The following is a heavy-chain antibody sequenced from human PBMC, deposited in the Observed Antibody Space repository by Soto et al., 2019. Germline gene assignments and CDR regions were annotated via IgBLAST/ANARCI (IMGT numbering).Heavy chain of an antibody. Sequence: ASVKVSCKVSGYTLTELSMHWVRQAPGKGLEWMGGFDPEDGETIYAQKFQGRVTMTEDTSTDTAYMELSSLRSDDTAVYYCARGYCSSTSCYSIAARGLRRDYYYYMDAWGKGTTVTVSS. V-gene: IGHV1-24*01. CDR3: ARGYCSSTSCYSIAARGLRRDYYYYMDA. D-gene: IGHD2-2*02. J-gene: IGHJ6*03. CDR2: FDPEDGET. CDR1: GYTLTELS.